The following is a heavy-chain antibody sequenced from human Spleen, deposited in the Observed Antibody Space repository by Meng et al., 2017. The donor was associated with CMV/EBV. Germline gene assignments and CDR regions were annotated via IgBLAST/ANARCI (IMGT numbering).Heavy chain of an antibody. J-gene: IGHJ4*02. CDR2: TRYDGIGK. V-gene: IGHV3-30*02. Sequence: FTFNNYGLHWVRQAPGKGLEWVAFTRYDGIGKYYPDSVKGRFTISRDNSKNTLFLQMNSVNFEDTAVYYCAKDWHSSVVAGAIHIDSWGQGTLVTVSS. D-gene: IGHD2-2*01. CDR1: FTFNNYG. CDR3: AKDWHSSVVAGAIHIDS.